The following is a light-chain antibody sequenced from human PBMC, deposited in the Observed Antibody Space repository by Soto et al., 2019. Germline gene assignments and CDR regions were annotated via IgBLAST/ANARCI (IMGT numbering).Light chain of an antibody. CDR3: QHYKNCPPLT. V-gene: IGKV3-15*01. J-gene: IGKJ4*02. CDR2: GAS. CDR1: QSVSSS. Sequence: EIVLTQSPATLSVSPGETATLSCRASQSVSSSLAWYQQTPGRAPRILNYGASARAPGIADRFSGSGSGTEFTLTISGLLSEDLEVYMCQHYKNCPPLTCVGRTKVQSK.